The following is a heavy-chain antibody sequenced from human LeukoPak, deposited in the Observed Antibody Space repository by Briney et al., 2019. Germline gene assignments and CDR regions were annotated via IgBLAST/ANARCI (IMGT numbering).Heavy chain of an antibody. CDR3: ARGTYDSSGYYLIDY. J-gene: IGHJ4*02. CDR1: GYTFTDYY. V-gene: IGHV1-2*02. Sequence: ASVKVSCKASGYTFTDYYMHWVRQAPGQGLEWMGWINPNSGGTNYAQKFQGRVTMTRDTSISTAYMELSRLRSDDTAVYYCARGTYDSSGYYLIDYWGQGTLVTVSS. D-gene: IGHD3-22*01. CDR2: INPNSGGT.